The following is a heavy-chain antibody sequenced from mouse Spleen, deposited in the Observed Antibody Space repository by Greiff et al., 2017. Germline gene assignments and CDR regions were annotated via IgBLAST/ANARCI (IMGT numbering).Heavy chain of an antibody. CDR3: ARWDTTVGDFDY. J-gene: IGHJ2*01. Sequence: SGAELVRPGTSVKLSCKASGYTFTSYWMHWVKQRPGQGLEWIGMIHPNSGSTNYNEKFKSKATLTVDKSSSTAYMQLSSLTSEDSAVYYCARWDTTVGDFDYWGQGTTLTVSS. V-gene: IGHV1-64*01. CDR2: IHPNSGST. D-gene: IGHD1-1*01. CDR1: GYTFTSYW.